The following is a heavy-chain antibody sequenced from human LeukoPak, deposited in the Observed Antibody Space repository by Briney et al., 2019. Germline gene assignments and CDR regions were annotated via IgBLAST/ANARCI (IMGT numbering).Heavy chain of an antibody. J-gene: IGHJ3*02. CDR3: ARVRDSGRWGAFDI. V-gene: IGHV3-30-3*01. Sequence: GRSLRLSCAASGFTFSSYAIHWVRQAPGKGLEWVTLISYDGSNKYYADSVKGRFTISRDNSKNKLYLQMNSLRPEDTAVYYCARVRDSGRWGAFDIWGQGTMVTVSS. D-gene: IGHD1-26*01. CDR2: ISYDGSNK. CDR1: GFTFSSYA.